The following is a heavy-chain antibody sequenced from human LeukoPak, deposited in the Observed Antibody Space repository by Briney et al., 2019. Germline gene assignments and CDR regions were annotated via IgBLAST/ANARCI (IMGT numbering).Heavy chain of an antibody. CDR3: ARGRWIAAAEVAENWFDP. Sequence: PGGSLRLSCAASGFTSSSYSMNWVRQAPGKGLEWVSYISSSSSTIYYADSVKGRFTISRDNAKNSLYLQMNSLRAEDTAVYYCARGRWIAAAEVAENWFDPWGQGTLVTVSS. J-gene: IGHJ5*02. CDR2: ISSSSSTI. V-gene: IGHV3-48*04. D-gene: IGHD6-13*01. CDR1: GFTSSSYS.